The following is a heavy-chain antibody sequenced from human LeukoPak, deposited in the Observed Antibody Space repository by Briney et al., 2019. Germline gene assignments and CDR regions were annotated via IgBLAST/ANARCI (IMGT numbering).Heavy chain of an antibody. D-gene: IGHD2-2*02. CDR2: ISGNGATT. V-gene: IGHV3-23*01. CDR1: GFTFSNYA. CDR3: AKSRSSSSTSCYNH. J-gene: IGHJ5*02. Sequence: GGSLRLSCAASGFTFSNYAMSWVRQAPGKGLEWVSGISGNGATTYYADSVKGRFTISRDNSQNTLYLEMNSLRADDTAIYYCAKSRSSSSTSCYNHWGQGTLVTVSS.